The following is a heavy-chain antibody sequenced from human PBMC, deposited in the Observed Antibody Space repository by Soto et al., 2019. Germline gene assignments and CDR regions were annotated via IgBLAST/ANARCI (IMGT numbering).Heavy chain of an antibody. CDR3: AIPLPKQQLVRGAFAH. CDR1: GGTFRNYA. Sequence: QVQLVQSGAEVKKPGSSVKLSCKTSGGTFRNYAINWVRQAPGQGLEWMGGSIPVFGTANYAQTFQGRFTITADESTSTAYMELSRLRSEDTAVYYCAIPLPKQQLVRGAFAHWGQSTLVTVAS. J-gene: IGHJ1*01. CDR2: SIPVFGTA. D-gene: IGHD6-13*01. V-gene: IGHV1-69*01.